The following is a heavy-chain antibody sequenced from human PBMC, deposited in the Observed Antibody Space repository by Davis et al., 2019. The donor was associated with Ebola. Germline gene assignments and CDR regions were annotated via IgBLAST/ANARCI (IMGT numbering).Heavy chain of an antibody. V-gene: IGHV4-34*09. CDR1: GGSFSGYY. CDR3: ASGPTYYYDSSGYGRKYYFDY. J-gene: IGHJ4*02. CDR2: INHSGST. Sequence: SETLSLTCAVYGGSFSGYYWSWIRQPPGKGLEWIGEINHSGSTNYNPSLKSRVTISVDTSKNQFSLKLSSVTAADTAVYYCASGPTYYYDSSGYGRKYYFDYWGQGTLVTVSS. D-gene: IGHD3-22*01.